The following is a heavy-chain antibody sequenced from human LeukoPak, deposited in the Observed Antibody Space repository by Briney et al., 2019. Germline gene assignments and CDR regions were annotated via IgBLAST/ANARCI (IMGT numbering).Heavy chain of an antibody. CDR2: IYSGGST. CDR1: GFTVSSNY. J-gene: IGHJ5*02. Sequence: GGSLRLSCAASGFTVSSNYMSWVRQAPGKGLEWVSVIYSGGSTYYADSVKGGFTISRDNSKNTLYLQMNSLRAEDTAVYYCASGVTRGGLDWFDPWGQGTLVTVSS. D-gene: IGHD3-10*01. V-gene: IGHV3-66*02. CDR3: ASGVTRGGLDWFDP.